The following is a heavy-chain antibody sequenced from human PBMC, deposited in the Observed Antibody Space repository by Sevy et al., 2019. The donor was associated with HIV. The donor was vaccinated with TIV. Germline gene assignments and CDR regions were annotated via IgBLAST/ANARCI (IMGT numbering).Heavy chain of an antibody. V-gene: IGHV4-34*01. CDR3: AREAGVAPPTRGLQRKPTKNNWFDP. CDR2: INHSGST. D-gene: IGHD1-26*01. CDR1: GGSFSGYY. Sequence: SETLSLTCAVYGGSFSGYYWSWIRQPPGKGLEWIGEINHSGSTNYNPSLKSRVTISVDTSKNQFSLKLSSVTAADTAVYYCAREAGVAPPTRGLQRKPTKNNWFDPWGQGTLVTVSS. J-gene: IGHJ5*02.